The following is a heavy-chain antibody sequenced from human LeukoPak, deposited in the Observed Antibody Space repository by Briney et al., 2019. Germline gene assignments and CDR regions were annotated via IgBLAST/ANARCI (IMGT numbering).Heavy chain of an antibody. J-gene: IGHJ4*02. CDR3: ASAVLFGMATFGMIP. Sequence: GGSLRLSCAASGFTFSNYGMHWVRQAPGKGLEWVAVISYDGSNKYYADSVKGRFTISRDNSKNTLYPQMNSLRPEDTAMYYCASAVLFGMATFGMIPWGQGTLVTVSS. CDR2: ISYDGSNK. V-gene: IGHV3-30*03. D-gene: IGHD5-24*01. CDR1: GFTFSNYG.